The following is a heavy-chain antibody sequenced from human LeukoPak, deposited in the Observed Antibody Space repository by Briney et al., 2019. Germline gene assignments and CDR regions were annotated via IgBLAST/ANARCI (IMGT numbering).Heavy chain of an antibody. V-gene: IGHV4-34*01. Sequence: SETLSLTCTVYGGSVRGYSCSLIRHPPGHVLVSIGEINHSGSTNYNPSLKSRVTISVDTSKNQFSLKLSSVTAADTAVYYCARASRWLQSALDVWGKGTTVTVSS. CDR1: GGSVRGYS. J-gene: IGHJ6*04. D-gene: IGHD5-24*01. CDR2: INHSGST. CDR3: ARASRWLQSALDV.